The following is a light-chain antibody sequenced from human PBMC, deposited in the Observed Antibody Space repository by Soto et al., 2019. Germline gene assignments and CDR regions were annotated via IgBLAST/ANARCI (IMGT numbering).Light chain of an antibody. V-gene: IGKV1-5*03. CDR3: QQYSSYLWT. Sequence: DIQMTQSPSTLSASVGDRVTITCRASQSISSWLAWYQQKPGRAPKLLIYKASTLESGVPSRFSGRGSGAEFTLTLSSLQPDDFAVYYCQQYSSYLWTFGQGTKVEIK. CDR2: KAS. J-gene: IGKJ1*01. CDR1: QSISSW.